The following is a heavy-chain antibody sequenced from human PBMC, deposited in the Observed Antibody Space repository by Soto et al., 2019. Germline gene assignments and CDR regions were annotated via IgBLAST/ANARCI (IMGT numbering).Heavy chain of an antibody. CDR3: ARSPYSLEGDGQHYYYGMDL. CDR2: IKPNTDDT. CDR1: GFTFSGFY. V-gene: IGHV1-2*02. Sequence: ASVKVSCKPSGFTFSGFYLHWVRQAPGQGLEWIGWIKPNTDDTGYAQKFQGRVTLTWDTSSSAGYMDLSRLRSDDTAVYYCARSPYSLEGDGQHYYYGMDLWGLGTTVTVSS. D-gene: IGHD2-15*01. J-gene: IGHJ6*02.